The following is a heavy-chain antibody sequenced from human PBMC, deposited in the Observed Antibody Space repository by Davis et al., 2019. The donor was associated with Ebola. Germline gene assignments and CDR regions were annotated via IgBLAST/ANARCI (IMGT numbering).Heavy chain of an antibody. J-gene: IGHJ4*02. D-gene: IGHD2-2*01. V-gene: IGHV3-11*04. CDR1: GFTFSDYY. CDR2: ISSSGSTI. CDR3: ATDWGLGYCSNSTCSEVG. Sequence: GGSLRLSCAASGFTFSDYYMSWIRQAPGKGLEWVSYISSSGSTIYYADSVKGRFTISQDNTRDSVYLQMDSLGVDDTAAYYWATDWGLGYCSNSTCSEVGWGQGTLVTVSS.